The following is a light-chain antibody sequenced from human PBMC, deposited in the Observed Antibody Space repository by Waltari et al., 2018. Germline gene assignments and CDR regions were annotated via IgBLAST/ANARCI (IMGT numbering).Light chain of an antibody. CDR2: DVT. Sequence: QSALTQPASVSGSPGQSVTISCTGTSSDVGAYNHVSWYQQHPGIAPKLIIYDVTNRPSGVSDRFSGSKSGNTASLTISGLQAEDEADFYCSSYTSSTTLRVFGGGTKLTVL. V-gene: IGLV2-14*03. J-gene: IGLJ3*02. CDR3: SSYTSSTTLRV. CDR1: SSDVGAYNH.